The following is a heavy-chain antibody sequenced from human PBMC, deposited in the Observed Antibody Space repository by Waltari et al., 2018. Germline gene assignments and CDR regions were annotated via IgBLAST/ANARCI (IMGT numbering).Heavy chain of an antibody. D-gene: IGHD3-10*01. J-gene: IGHJ4*02. CDR3: ARGVGSPGDY. CDR1: GYSFSTYW. Sequence: EVQLAQSGAEVKKPGESLRISCKGSGYSFSTYWINWVRQMPGKGLEWMGRIDPSDAETNYSPSFQGHVTISVDKSLSTAYLQWNSLKASDTAMYYCARGVGSPGDYWGPGALVTVSS. V-gene: IGHV5-10-1*03. CDR2: IDPSDAET.